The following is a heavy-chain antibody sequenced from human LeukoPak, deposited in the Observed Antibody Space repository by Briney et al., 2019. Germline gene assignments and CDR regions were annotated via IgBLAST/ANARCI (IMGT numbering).Heavy chain of an antibody. CDR3: ASYYGSGSHFDY. V-gene: IGHV3-43*01. J-gene: IGHJ4*02. Sequence: GGSLRLSCAASGFTFDDYTMHWVRQAPGKGLEWVSLISWDGGSTYYADSVKGRFTISRDNAKNSLYLQMNSLRAEDTAVYYCASYYGSGSHFDYWGQGTLVTVSP. D-gene: IGHD3-10*01. CDR2: ISWDGGST. CDR1: GFTFDDYT.